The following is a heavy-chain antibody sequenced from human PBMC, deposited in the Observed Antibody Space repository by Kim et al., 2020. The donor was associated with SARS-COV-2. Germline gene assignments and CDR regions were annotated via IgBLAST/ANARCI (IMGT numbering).Heavy chain of an antibody. V-gene: IGHV3-30-3*01. Sequence: GGSLRLSCAASGFTFSSYAMHWVRQAPGKGLEWVAVISYDGSNKYYADSVKGRFIISRDNSRNTLYLQMNSLRAEDTAVYYCASPPYQLLSPIDYWGQGTLVTVSS. CDR1: GFTFSSYA. CDR3: ASPPYQLLSPIDY. CDR2: ISYDGSNK. J-gene: IGHJ4*02. D-gene: IGHD2-2*01.